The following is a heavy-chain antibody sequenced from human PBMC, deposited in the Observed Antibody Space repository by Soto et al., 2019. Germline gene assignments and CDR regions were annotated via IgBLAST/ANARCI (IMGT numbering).Heavy chain of an antibody. Sequence: QVQLQESGPGLVKPSETLSLTCTVSGGSVSSGSYYWSWIRQPPGKGLEWIGYIYDSGSTNYNPDLKSRATISVDTAKNQFSLKLSSVTAADTAVYYWAGEGQWLVRRGVYYYYGMDVWGQGTTVIVS. D-gene: IGHD6-19*01. CDR1: GGSVSSGSYY. V-gene: IGHV4-61*01. CDR2: IYDSGST. CDR3: AGEGQWLVRRGVYYYYGMDV. J-gene: IGHJ6*02.